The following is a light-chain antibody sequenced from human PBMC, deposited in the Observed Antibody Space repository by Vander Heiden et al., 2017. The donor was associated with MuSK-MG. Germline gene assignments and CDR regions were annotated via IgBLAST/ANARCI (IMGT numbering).Light chain of an antibody. CDR2: DGT. CDR1: SSDVGAYNY. CDR3: TSYTGSNILL. Sequence: QSALTQPPSASGSPGQSVTISCTGTSSDVGAYNYVSWYQQYPGKAPKLMIYDGTKRPAGVPDRFSGSNSGNTASLTVSGLQAEDEADYYCTSYTGSNILLFGGGTKLT. J-gene: IGLJ2*01. V-gene: IGLV2-8*01.